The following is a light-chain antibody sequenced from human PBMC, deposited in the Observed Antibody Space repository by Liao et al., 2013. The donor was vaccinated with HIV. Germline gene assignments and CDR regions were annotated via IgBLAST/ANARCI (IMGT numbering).Light chain of an antibody. Sequence: SHELTQPPSVSVSPGQTATITCSGDKVRTKNVCWYQVKPGQSPEVVIYQNYQRPSGTPERFSGSKSGNTATLTIRGTQAMDEAEYYCKVWDSFSTFVFGTGTKVTVL. CDR3: KVWDSFSTFV. CDR2: QNY. V-gene: IGLV3-1*01. CDR1: KVRTKN. J-gene: IGLJ1*01.